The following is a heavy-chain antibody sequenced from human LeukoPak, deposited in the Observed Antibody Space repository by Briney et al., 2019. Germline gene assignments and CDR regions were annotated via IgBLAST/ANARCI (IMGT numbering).Heavy chain of an antibody. V-gene: IGHV3-48*03. CDR2: ISSSGSTI. Sequence: GGSLRLSCAASGFTFSSYEMNWVRQAPGKGLEWVSYISSSGSTIYYADSVKGRFTISRDNAENSLYLQMNSLRAEDTAVYYCARYSLGSREMALGMFDYWGQGTLVTVSS. D-gene: IGHD5-24*01. CDR3: ARYSLGSREMALGMFDY. J-gene: IGHJ4*02. CDR1: GFTFSSYE.